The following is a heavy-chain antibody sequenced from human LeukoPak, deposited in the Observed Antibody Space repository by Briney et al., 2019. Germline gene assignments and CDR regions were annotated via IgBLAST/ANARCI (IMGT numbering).Heavy chain of an antibody. Sequence: GGSLRLSCAVSGITLSNYGMSWVRRAPGKGMKLGSAISDSGGRTTYADSGKGRFTISRDNPKNTLYLQMNSLRPEDTAVYFCAKRGVVIRVILVGFHKEAYYFESWGQGVLVTVSS. D-gene: IGHD3-22*01. CDR3: AKRGVVIRVILVGFHKEAYYFES. CDR1: GITLSNYG. CDR2: ISDSGGRT. V-gene: IGHV3-23*01. J-gene: IGHJ4*02.